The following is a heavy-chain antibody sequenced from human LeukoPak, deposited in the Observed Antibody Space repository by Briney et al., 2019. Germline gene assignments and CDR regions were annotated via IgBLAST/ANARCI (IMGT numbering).Heavy chain of an antibody. D-gene: IGHD3-9*01. J-gene: IGHJ4*02. CDR3: AHRLNDLLTGYYNAFDY. V-gene: IGHV2-5*02. CDR1: GFSLSTTGLA. CDR2: LCRDDDK. Sequence: SGPTLVNPTQTLTLTCTFSGFSLSTTGLAVGWIRQPPAKALEWLALLCRDDDKRYSPSLKSRLTIIKDTSKKQVVLTMTSMDPVDTATYYCAHRLNDLLTGYYNAFDYWGQGSLVTVSS.